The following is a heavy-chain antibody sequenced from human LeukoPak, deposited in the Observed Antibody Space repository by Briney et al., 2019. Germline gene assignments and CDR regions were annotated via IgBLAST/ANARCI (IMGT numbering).Heavy chain of an antibody. CDR1: GFTFSRNN. D-gene: IGHD5-24*01. Sequence: GGSLRLSCAASGFTFSRNNMHWVRQAPGKGLEWVSIIYSSGSTYYADSVKGRFTISRDNFKNTLYLQMNSLRDADTAVYYCARRGQRDGNNKVDYWGQGTLVTVSS. CDR3: ARRGQRDGNNKVDY. V-gene: IGHV3-53*01. J-gene: IGHJ4*02. CDR2: IYSSGST.